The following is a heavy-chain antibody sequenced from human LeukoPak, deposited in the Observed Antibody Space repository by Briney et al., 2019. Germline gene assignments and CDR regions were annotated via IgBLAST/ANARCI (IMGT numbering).Heavy chain of an antibody. J-gene: IGHJ3*02. D-gene: IGHD4-23*01. CDR1: GFTFSSYA. Sequence: GGSLRLSCAASGFTFSSYAMHWVRLAPGKGLEWVAVISYDGSNKYYADSVKGRFTISRDNSKNTLYLQMNSLRAEDTAVYYCARADYGGNSDAFDIWGQGIMVTVSS. CDR2: ISYDGSNK. CDR3: ARADYGGNSDAFDI. V-gene: IGHV3-30-3*01.